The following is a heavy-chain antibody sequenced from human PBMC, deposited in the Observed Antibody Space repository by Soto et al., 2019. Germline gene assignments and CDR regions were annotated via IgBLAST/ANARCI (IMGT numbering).Heavy chain of an antibody. CDR1: GFTFSGYV. CDR2: ISSDGPYT. Sequence: PGESLKISCVGSGFTFSGYVMHWVRQAPGKGLEWVAVISSDGPYTYYGDSVKGRFTISRDNSNNTLYVQMNSLRTEDTAVYSCASAPDEGDSPFDPWGQGTLVTVSS. V-gene: IGHV3-30*03. J-gene: IGHJ5*02. D-gene: IGHD2-21*02. CDR3: ASAPDEGDSPFDP.